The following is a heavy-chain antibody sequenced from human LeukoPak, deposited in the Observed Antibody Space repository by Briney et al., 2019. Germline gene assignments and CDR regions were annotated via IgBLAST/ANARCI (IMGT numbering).Heavy chain of an antibody. J-gene: IGHJ4*02. CDR2: IFPAFGSV. CDR3: GRPDGSGSSDKLGLDY. Sequence: SVKVSCKASGGTFSDYAFIWVRQAPRQGLEVMGRIFPAFGSVTYAQKFHDRVTISADESTSTVFVEVNSLRFEDTAIYYCGRPDGSGSSDKLGLDYLGQGTPVTVSS. CDR1: GGTFSDYA. V-gene: IGHV1-69*13. D-gene: IGHD3-10*01.